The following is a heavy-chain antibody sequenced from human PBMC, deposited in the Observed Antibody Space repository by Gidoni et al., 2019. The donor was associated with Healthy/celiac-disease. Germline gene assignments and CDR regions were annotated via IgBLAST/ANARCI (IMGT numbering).Heavy chain of an antibody. D-gene: IGHD3-22*01. Sequence: QVQLVQSGAEVTKPGASVEVSCQASGYTFTGSYMHWVRQAPGQGLEWMGWINPNSGGTNYAQKFQGWVTMTRDTSISTAYMELSRLRSDDTAVYYCAREIKGDSSGYYPRGYFDYWGQGTLVTVSS. CDR2: INPNSGGT. V-gene: IGHV1-2*04. CDR1: GYTFTGSY. J-gene: IGHJ4*02. CDR3: AREIKGDSSGYYPRGYFDY.